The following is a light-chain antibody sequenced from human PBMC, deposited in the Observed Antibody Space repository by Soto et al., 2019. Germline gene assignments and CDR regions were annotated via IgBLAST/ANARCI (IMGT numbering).Light chain of an antibody. J-gene: IGKJ3*01. CDR1: QSISSW. CDR2: KAS. CDR3: QQYSGYPFT. Sequence: DIQMTQSPSTLSASVGDRVTITCRASQSISSWLAWYQQKPGKAPKLLIYKASSLESGVPSRFSGSGSGTEFTLTISSLQPDDFATYFCQQYSGYPFTFGPGTKVDLK. V-gene: IGKV1-5*03.